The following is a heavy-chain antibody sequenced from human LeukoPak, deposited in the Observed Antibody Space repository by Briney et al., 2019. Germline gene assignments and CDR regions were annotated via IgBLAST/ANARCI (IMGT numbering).Heavy chain of an antibody. D-gene: IGHD6-19*01. CDR3: ARGGPGSSGWWGKAPNNWFDP. Sequence: SETLCLTCAVSGGSISSYYWSWVRQPPGKGLEWVGHIYFSGSTKYNTSLKRGGTISVEKNKNQFSQMLIYVPAAETAVYYCARGGPGSSGWWGKAPNNWFDPWGQGTLVTVSS. CDR2: IYFSGST. J-gene: IGHJ5*02. V-gene: IGHV4-59*01. CDR1: GGSISSYY.